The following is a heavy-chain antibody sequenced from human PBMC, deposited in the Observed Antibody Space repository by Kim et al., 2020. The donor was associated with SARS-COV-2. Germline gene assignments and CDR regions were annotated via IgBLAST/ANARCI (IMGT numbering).Heavy chain of an antibody. CDR1: GGTFSSYA. Sequence: SVKVSCKASGGTFSSYAISWVRQAPGQGLEWMGGIIPIFGTANYAQKFQGRVTITADESTSTAYMELSSLRSEDTAVYYCASKTVGSVAAPSAYDIWGQGTMVTVSS. V-gene: IGHV1-69*13. D-gene: IGHD6-19*01. CDR2: IIPIFGTA. J-gene: IGHJ3*02. CDR3: ASKTVGSVAAPSAYDI.